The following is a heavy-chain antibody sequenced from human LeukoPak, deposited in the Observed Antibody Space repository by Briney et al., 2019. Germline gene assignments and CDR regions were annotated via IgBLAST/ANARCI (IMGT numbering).Heavy chain of an antibody. Sequence: GGSLRLSCAASGFTFSSYSMNWVRQAPGKGLEWVSSISGSSSYIYYADPVKGRFTISRDNAKNSLYLQMNSLRAEDTAVYYCAGARSGDYVSIYYYYYMDVWGKGTTVTVSS. V-gene: IGHV3-21*01. D-gene: IGHD4-17*01. CDR1: GFTFSSYS. CDR3: AGARSGDYVSIYYYYYMDV. J-gene: IGHJ6*03. CDR2: ISGSSSYI.